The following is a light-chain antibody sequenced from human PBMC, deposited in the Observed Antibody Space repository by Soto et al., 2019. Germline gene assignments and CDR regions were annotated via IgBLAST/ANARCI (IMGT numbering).Light chain of an antibody. CDR2: DVS. J-gene: IGLJ1*01. V-gene: IGLV2-14*03. Sequence: QSALTRPASVSGSPGQSITISCTGTSSDVGGYNYVSWYQHHPGKAPKLMIYDVSSRPSGVSNRFSGSKSGNTASLTISGLQAEDEADYYCSSYTSSSTDFVFGTGTKLTVL. CDR1: SSDVGGYNY. CDR3: SSYTSSSTDFV.